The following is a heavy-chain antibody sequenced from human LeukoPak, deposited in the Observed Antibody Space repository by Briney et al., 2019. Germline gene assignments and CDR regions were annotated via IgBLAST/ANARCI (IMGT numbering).Heavy chain of an antibody. D-gene: IGHD5-18*01. CDR1: GFSFSIYG. V-gene: IGHV3-30*02. CDR3: AKDRSPEYSYGPFDY. Sequence: GGSLRLSCAASGFSFSIYGMDSVRQAPGKGLEWVAFMRYDGSTIYYADSVRGRFTISRDNFKDTLYLRMNSLRTEDTAVYYCAKDRSPEYSYGPFDYWGQGTLVTVSS. J-gene: IGHJ4*02. CDR2: MRYDGSTI.